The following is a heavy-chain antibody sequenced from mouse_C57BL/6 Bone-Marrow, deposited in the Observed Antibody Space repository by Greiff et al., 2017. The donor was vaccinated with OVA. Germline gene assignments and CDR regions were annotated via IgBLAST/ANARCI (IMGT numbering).Heavy chain of an antibody. CDR1: GFTFSDFY. CDR2: SRNKANDYTT. Sequence: EVKLMESGGGLVQSGRSLRLSCATSGFTFSDFYMEWVRQAPGKGLEWIAASRNKANDYTTEYSASVKGRFIVSRDTSQSILYLQMNALRAEDTAIYYCARDALTVEAYWGQGTLVTVSA. V-gene: IGHV7-1*01. CDR3: ARDALTVEAY. J-gene: IGHJ3*01. D-gene: IGHD4-1*01.